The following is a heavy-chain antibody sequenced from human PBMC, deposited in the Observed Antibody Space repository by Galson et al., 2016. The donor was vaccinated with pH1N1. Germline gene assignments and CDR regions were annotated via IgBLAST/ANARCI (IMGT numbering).Heavy chain of an antibody. V-gene: IGHV3-23*01. Sequence: SLRLSCAASGFDSRNFDMSWVRQPPGKGLEWVSVSLKPDDTTHYTDSVQGRFTISRDDSRSILYLQITSLRVEDTALYYCVKGAWLDFWGQGALVTVSS. CDR2: SLKPDDTT. D-gene: IGHD6-19*01. CDR3: VKGAWLDF. CDR1: GFDSRNFD. J-gene: IGHJ4*02.